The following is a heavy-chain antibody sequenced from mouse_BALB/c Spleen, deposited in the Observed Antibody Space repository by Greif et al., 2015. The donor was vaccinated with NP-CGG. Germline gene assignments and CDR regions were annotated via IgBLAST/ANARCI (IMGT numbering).Heavy chain of an antibody. D-gene: IGHD2-4*01. J-gene: IGHJ3*01. CDR1: GFTFSSYY. Sequence: EVKLVESGGGLVKLGGSLKLSCAASGFTFSSYYMSWVRQTPEKRLELVAAINSNGGSTYYPDTVKGRFTISRDNAKNTLYLQMSSLKSEDTALYYCARQEDYDPWFAYWGQGTLVTVSA. CDR3: ARQEDYDPWFAY. V-gene: IGHV5-6-2*01. CDR2: INSNGGST.